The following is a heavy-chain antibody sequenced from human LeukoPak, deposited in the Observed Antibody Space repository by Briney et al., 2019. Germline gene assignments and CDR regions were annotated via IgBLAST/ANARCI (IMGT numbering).Heavy chain of an antibody. J-gene: IGHJ4*02. CDR1: GGSISSSSYY. CDR3: ARHQYQLPIGPFNY. V-gene: IGHV4-39*01. D-gene: IGHD2-2*01. CDR2: IYYSGST. Sequence: PSETLSLTCTVSGGSISSSSYYWGWIRQPPGKGLEWIGSIYYSGSTYYNPSLKSRVAISVDTSKNQFSLKLSSVTAADTAVYYCARHQYQLPIGPFNYWGQGTLVTVSS.